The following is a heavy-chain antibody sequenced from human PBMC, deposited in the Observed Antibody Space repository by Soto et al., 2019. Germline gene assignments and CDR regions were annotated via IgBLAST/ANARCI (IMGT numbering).Heavy chain of an antibody. CDR1: GFTFSSYG. CDR2: IWYDGSNK. J-gene: IGHJ4*02. Sequence: GVSLRLSCAASGFTFSSYGMHWVRQAPGKGLEWVAVIWYDGSNKYYADSVKGRFTISRDNSKKTLYLQMNSLRAEDTAVYYCARAPAEEYSSSSGDYWVQGTMVTVSS. V-gene: IGHV3-33*01. CDR3: ARAPAEEYSSSSGDY. D-gene: IGHD6-6*01.